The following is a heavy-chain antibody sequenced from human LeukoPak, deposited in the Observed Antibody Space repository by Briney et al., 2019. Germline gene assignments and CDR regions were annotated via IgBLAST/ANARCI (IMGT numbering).Heavy chain of an antibody. CDR1: GGSMTYGSYY. CDR3: ARDELDYYDSSGYPKGYYFDY. CDR2: IYISGST. V-gene: IGHV4-61*02. J-gene: IGHJ4*02. D-gene: IGHD3-22*01. Sequence: SQTLSLTCSVSGGSMTYGSYYWSWIRQPAGKGLEWIGRIYISGSTNYNPSLESRVTISADLSKNQFSLKLSSVTAADTAVYYCARDELDYYDSSGYPKGYYFDYWGQGTLVTVSS.